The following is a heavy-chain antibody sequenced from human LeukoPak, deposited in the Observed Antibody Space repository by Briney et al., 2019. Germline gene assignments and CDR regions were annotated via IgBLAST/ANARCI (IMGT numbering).Heavy chain of an antibody. Sequence: GASVKVSCKASGYTFTGYYMHWVRQATGQGLEWMGWMNPNSGNTGYAQKFQGRVTMTRNTSISTAYMELSSLRSEDTAVYYCARGRGMVRGVILNYYYYYMDVWGKGTTVTISS. J-gene: IGHJ6*03. CDR3: ARGRGMVRGVILNYYYYYMDV. D-gene: IGHD3-10*01. V-gene: IGHV1-8*02. CDR1: GYTFTGYY. CDR2: MNPNSGNT.